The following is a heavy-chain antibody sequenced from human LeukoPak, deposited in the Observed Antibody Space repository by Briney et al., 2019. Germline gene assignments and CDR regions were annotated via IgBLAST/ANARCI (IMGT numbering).Heavy chain of an antibody. CDR2: ISGSGGST. CDR1: GFTFSSYA. CDR3: AKPMYSSSWYGVVDY. J-gene: IGHJ4*02. D-gene: IGHD6-13*01. Sequence: SGGSLRLSCAASGFTFSSYAMSWVRQAPGKGLEWVSAISGSGGSTYYADSVKGRFTISRDNSKNTLYLQMNSLRAEDTAVYYCAKPMYSSSWYGVVDYWGQGTLSPSPQ. V-gene: IGHV3-23*01.